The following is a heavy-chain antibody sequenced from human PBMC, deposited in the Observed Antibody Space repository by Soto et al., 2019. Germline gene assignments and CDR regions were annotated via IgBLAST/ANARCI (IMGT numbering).Heavy chain of an antibody. CDR1: GFTFSTYW. CDR2: IKEDGSEK. CDR3: ARESCSGGSCYRWYYHMHV. D-gene: IGHD2-15*01. Sequence: GGSLRLSCAASGFTFSTYWMSWVRQAPGKGLEWVADIKEDGSEKYYVDSVKGRFTISRDSTKNSVSLQMNSLRAEDTAVYYCARESCSGGSCYRWYYHMHVCGQGTLVTVSS. V-gene: IGHV3-7*03. J-gene: IGHJ6*02.